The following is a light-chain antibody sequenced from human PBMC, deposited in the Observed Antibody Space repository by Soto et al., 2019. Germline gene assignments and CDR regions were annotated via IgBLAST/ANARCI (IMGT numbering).Light chain of an antibody. CDR3: SSYAVSNSLV. Sequence: QSVLNQPPSASGSPGQSVTISCTGTSSDVGDYNYVSWYQQHPGKAPKLMIYEVSKRPSGVPDRFSGSKSGNTASLTVSGLQAEDEADYYCSSYAVSNSLVFGGGTKLTVL. J-gene: IGLJ2*01. CDR1: SSDVGDYNY. V-gene: IGLV2-8*01. CDR2: EVS.